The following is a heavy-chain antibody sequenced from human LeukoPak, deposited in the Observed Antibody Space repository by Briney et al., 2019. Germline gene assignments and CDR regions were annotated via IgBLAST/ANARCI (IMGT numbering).Heavy chain of an antibody. CDR2: IYHSGST. D-gene: IGHD3-16*01. J-gene: IGHJ3*02. Sequence: SGTLSLTCAVSGGPISSGNWWSWVRPPPGKGLEWIGEIYHSGSTNYNPSLKSRVTISVDRSKNQFSLKLSSVTAADTAIYYCARPGFGGAFDIWGQGTLFTVSS. V-gene: IGHV4-4*02. CDR3: ARPGFGGAFDI. CDR1: GGPISSGNW.